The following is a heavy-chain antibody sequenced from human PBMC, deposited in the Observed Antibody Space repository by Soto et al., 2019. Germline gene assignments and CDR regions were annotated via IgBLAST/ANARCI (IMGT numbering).Heavy chain of an antibody. J-gene: IGHJ6*01. Sequence: QVQLVESGGGVVQPGRSLRLSCAASGFTFSSYGMHWVRQAPGKGLEWVAVIWYDGSNKYYADSVKGRFTISRDNSKNTVYLNMNSLRAEDTAVYYCAREGVVLVPAAMTYYYYGMDVWGQETTVTVSS. CDR3: AREGVVLVPAAMTYYYYGMDV. CDR2: IWYDGSNK. CDR1: GFTFSSYG. V-gene: IGHV3-33*01. D-gene: IGHD2-2*01.